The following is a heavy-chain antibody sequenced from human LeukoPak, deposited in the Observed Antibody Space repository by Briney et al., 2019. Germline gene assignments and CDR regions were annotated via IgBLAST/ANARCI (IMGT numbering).Heavy chain of an antibody. D-gene: IGHD6-13*01. CDR3: ARESGIAENAFDI. CDR1: GYTFTGYY. V-gene: IGHV1-2*02. CDR2: INPNSGGT. Sequence: ASVKVSCKASGYTFTGYYMHWVRQAPGQGLEWMGWINPNSGGTNYAQKFQGRVTMTRDTSISTAYKELSRLRSDDTAVYYCARESGIAENAFDIWGQGTMVTVSS. J-gene: IGHJ3*02.